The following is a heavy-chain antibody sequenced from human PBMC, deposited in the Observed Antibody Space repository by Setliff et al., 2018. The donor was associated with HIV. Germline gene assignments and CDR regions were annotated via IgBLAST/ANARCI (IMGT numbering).Heavy chain of an antibody. CDR1: GFTFTGHA. V-gene: IGHV3-30*04. CDR3: ARGCSGGSCSPTYYYFFMDV. D-gene: IGHD2-15*01. CDR2: ISFDGGKE. J-gene: IGHJ6*03. Sequence: AGGSLRLSCAASGFTFTGHAMHWVRQAPGKGLEWVALISFDGGKEYYADSVKGRFTISRDNSKDTLYLQMYSLGPEDTAVYYCARGCSGGSCSPTYYYFFMDVWGKGTTVTVSS.